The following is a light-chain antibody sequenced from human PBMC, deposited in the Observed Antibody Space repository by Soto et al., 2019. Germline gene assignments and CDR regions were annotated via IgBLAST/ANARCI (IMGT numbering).Light chain of an antibody. V-gene: IGKV3-20*01. CDR3: QQYSSSPEK. CDR1: QSLTTRN. Sequence: EIGLTQSAGTLSLSTGERATVSCTASQSLTTRNLAWYQHIPGQAPRLLIYGASSRATGIPDRFSVSGSGRDFTLSVSGLEPEDPAVYYCQQYSSSPEKFGQGTKVDIK. CDR2: GAS. J-gene: IGKJ1*01.